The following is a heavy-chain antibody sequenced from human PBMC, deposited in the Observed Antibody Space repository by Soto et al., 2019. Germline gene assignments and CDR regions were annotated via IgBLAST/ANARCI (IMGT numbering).Heavy chain of an antibody. D-gene: IGHD3-22*01. J-gene: IGHJ4*02. CDR1: GYTFTSYG. V-gene: IGHV1-18*01. CDR3: ARDGYYHDSRHLAAY. CDR2: ISAYNGNT. Sequence: ASVKVSCKASGYTFTSYGISLVRQAPGQGLEWMGWISAYNGNTNYAQKLQGRVTMTTDTSTSTAYMELRSLRSDDTAVYYCARDGYYHDSRHLAAYWGQGTLVTVSS.